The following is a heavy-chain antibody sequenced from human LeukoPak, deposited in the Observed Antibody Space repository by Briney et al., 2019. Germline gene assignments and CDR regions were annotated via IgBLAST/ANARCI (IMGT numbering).Heavy chain of an antibody. Sequence: GGSLRLSCAASGLTLCCYAMSGVRQAPGKGLEWVSAISGSGGSTLYADSVKGLFPISRQHSKNTLYLQVNALSAEDRAVFYFAKDRNPKSVARTGPYFDYWGQGTLVTVSS. D-gene: IGHD2-15*01. CDR1: GLTLCCYA. J-gene: IGHJ4*02. V-gene: IGHV3-23*01. CDR3: AKDRNPKSVARTGPYFDY. CDR2: ISGSGGST.